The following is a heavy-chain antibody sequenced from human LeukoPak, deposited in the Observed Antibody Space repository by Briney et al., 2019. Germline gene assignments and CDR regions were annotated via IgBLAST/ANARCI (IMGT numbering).Heavy chain of an antibody. CDR2: IRPYNGDT. CDR1: GYTFTSYG. J-gene: IGHJ5*02. CDR3: ARNVEQWLGLLNWFDP. V-gene: IGHV1-18*01. D-gene: IGHD6-19*01. Sequence: ASVKVSCKASGYTFTSYGLSWVRQAPGQGLEWMGWIRPYNGDTKYSQKLQDRVTMTTDTSTSTGYMELRSLRSDDTAVYYCARNVEQWLGLLNWFDPWGQGTLVTVSS.